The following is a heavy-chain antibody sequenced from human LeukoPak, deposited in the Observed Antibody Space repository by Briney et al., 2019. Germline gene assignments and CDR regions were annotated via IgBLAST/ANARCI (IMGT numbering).Heavy chain of an antibody. CDR1: GYTFTSYG. D-gene: IGHD3-3*01. J-gene: IGHJ6*03. V-gene: IGHV1-18*01. CDR2: ISAYNGNT. Sequence: ASVKVSCKASGYTFTSYGISWVRQAPGQGLAWMGWISAYNGNTNYAQKLQGRVTMTTDTSTSTAYMELRSLRSDDTAVYYCARGNYDFWSGYRYYMDVWGKGTTVTVSS. CDR3: ARGNYDFWSGYRYYMDV.